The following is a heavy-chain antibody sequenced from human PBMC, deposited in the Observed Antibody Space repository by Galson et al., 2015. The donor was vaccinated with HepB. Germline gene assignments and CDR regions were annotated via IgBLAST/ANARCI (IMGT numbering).Heavy chain of an antibody. CDR2: ISYDGSNK. V-gene: IGHV3-30*04. CDR1: GFTFSSYA. J-gene: IGHJ6*02. D-gene: IGHD2-15*01. Sequence: SLRLSCAASGFTFSSYAMHWVRQAPGKGLEWVAVISYDGSNKYYADSVKGRFTISRDDSKNTLYLQMNSLRAEDTAVYYCARDIVVVVAARAHYYYYGMDVWGQGTTVTVSS. CDR3: ARDIVVVVAARAHYYYYGMDV.